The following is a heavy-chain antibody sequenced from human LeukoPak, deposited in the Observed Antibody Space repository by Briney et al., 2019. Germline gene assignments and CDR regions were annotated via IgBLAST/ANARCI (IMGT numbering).Heavy chain of an antibody. CDR3: ARTAVAGGLLLYYGMDV. CDR2: MNPNSGNT. J-gene: IGHJ6*02. Sequence: GASVKVSCKASGYTFTSYDINWVRQATGQGLEWMGWMNPNSGNTGYAQKFQGRVTMTRNTSISTAYMELSSLRSEDTAVYYCARTAVAGGLLLYYGMDVWGRGTTVTVSS. D-gene: IGHD6-19*01. CDR1: GYTFTSYD. V-gene: IGHV1-8*01.